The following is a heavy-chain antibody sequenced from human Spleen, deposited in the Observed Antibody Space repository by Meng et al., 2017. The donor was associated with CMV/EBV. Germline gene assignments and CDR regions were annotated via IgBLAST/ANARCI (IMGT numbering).Heavy chain of an antibody. D-gene: IGHD5-24*01. V-gene: IGHV1-2*02. Sequence: ASVKVSCKASGYTFTGNYMHWVRQAPGQGLEWMGWINANSGGTNNAQRFQGRVTMTRDTSISTAYMELSRLRSDDTAVYYCAREPRTCRDGYNCSPKVQGPPDYWGQGTLVTVSS. CDR3: AREPRTCRDGYNCSPKVQGPPDY. J-gene: IGHJ4*02. CDR2: INANSGGT. CDR1: GYTFTGNY.